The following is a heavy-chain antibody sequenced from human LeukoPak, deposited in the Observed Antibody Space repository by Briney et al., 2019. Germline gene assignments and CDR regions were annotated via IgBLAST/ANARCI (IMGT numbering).Heavy chain of an antibody. D-gene: IGHD6-6*01. Sequence: PGGSLRLSCVASGFTFRSYCMNWVRQAPGKGLEWVSSIGSSSSDIHYADSVKGRFTISRDNAENSLFLQMNSLRVEDTAIYYCSRDSSVGNPRMGRDWGQGTLVTVSS. CDR2: IGSSSSDI. J-gene: IGHJ4*02. CDR1: GFTFRSYC. V-gene: IGHV3-21*01. CDR3: SRDSSVGNPRMGRD.